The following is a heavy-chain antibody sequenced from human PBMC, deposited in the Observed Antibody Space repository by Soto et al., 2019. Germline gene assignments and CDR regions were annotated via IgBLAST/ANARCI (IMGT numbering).Heavy chain of an antibody. CDR2: ISYDGSNK. Sequence: GGSLRLSCAASGFTFSSYGMHWVRQAPGKGLEWVAVISYDGSNKYYADSVKGRFTISRDNSKNTLYLQMNSLRAEDTAVYYCAGEFGVVIIEDYYYGMDVWGQGTTVTAP. D-gene: IGHD3-3*01. J-gene: IGHJ6*02. CDR1: GFTFSSYG. V-gene: IGHV3-30*03. CDR3: AGEFGVVIIEDYYYGMDV.